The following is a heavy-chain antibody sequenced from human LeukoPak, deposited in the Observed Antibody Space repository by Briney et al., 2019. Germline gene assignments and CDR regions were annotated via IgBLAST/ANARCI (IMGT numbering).Heavy chain of an antibody. CDR1: GGSISTSSYY. D-gene: IGHD3-3*01. J-gene: IGHJ6*04. CDR2: IYYSGST. CDR3: ARDTPEVLRFLEWLPTWAV. V-gene: IGHV4-39*07. Sequence: SETLSLTCTVAGGSISTSSYYWGWIRQPPGRGLEWLGSIYYSGSTYYNPSLKSLVTISVDTSKNQFSLKLGSVTAADTAVYYCARDTPEVLRFLEWLPTWAVWGKGTTVTVSS.